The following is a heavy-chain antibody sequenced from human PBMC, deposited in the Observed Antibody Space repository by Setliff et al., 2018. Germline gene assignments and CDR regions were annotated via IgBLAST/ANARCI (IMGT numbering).Heavy chain of an antibody. J-gene: IGHJ6*03. CDR2: IYTSWGT. V-gene: IGHV4-61*09. D-gene: IGHD3-3*01. Sequence: SETLSLTCTVSGGSISDTYYYWSWIRQPAGKGLEWIGQIYTSWGTNYNPSLKSRVTISVDTSKNQFSLKLTSVTAADTAVYYCARLSGFQYIDVWGKGTTVTVSS. CDR3: ARLSGFQYIDV. CDR1: GGSISDTYYY.